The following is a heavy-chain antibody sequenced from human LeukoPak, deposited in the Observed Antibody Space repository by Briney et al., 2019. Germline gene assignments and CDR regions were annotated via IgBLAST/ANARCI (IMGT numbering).Heavy chain of an antibody. CDR3: ARDSKLYCSSTSCYMDV. V-gene: IGHV3-21*01. J-gene: IGHJ6*04. D-gene: IGHD2-2*01. CDR2: ISSSSNYI. CDR1: GFTFSSYS. Sequence: GGSLRLSCAASGFTFSSYSMNWVRQAPGKGLEWVSSISSSSNYIYHADSLKGRFTISRDNAKNSLYLQMNSLRAEDTAVYYCARDSKLYCSSTSCYMDVWGKGTTVTVSS.